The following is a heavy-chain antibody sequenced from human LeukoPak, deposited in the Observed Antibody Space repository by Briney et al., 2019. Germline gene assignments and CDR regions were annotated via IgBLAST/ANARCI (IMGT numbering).Heavy chain of an antibody. V-gene: IGHV3-23*01. CDR2: ITGGGDET. CDR3: AKGAAAGLVDWFDP. J-gene: IGHJ5*02. CDR1: GFIFSNYA. D-gene: IGHD6-13*01. Sequence: GGSLRLSCAASGFIFSNYALMWVRQAPGKGLEWVSSITGGGDETFYADSVKGRFSLSRDNSKNMLYLQMYSLGAEDTAMYYCAKGAAAGLVDWFDPWGQGTLVNVSS.